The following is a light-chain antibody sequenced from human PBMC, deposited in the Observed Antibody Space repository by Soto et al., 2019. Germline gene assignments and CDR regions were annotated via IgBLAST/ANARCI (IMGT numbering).Light chain of an antibody. CDR1: QGISSY. CDR2: DAS. J-gene: IGKJ1*01. Sequence: DIQLTQSPSFLSASVGDRVTITCRASQGISSYLAWYQQKPGKAPKLLIYDASTLQSGVPSRFSGSGSGTEFILTISSLLPEDVAVYYCQQYFTSPWTFGQGTKVEI. CDR3: QQYFTSPWT. V-gene: IGKV1-9*01.